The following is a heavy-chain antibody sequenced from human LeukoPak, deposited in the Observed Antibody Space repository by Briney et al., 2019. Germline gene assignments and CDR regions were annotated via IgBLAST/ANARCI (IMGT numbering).Heavy chain of an antibody. Sequence: GASVKVSCKASGYTFTSYGISWVRQAPGQGLEWMGWISAYNGNTNYAQKLQGRVTMTTDTSTSTAYMELRSLRSDDTAVYYCARAHDSSGHYLSCLGYWGQGTLVTVSS. CDR1: GYTFTSYG. J-gene: IGHJ4*02. CDR3: ARAHDSSGHYLSCLGY. CDR2: ISAYNGNT. V-gene: IGHV1-18*01. D-gene: IGHD3-22*01.